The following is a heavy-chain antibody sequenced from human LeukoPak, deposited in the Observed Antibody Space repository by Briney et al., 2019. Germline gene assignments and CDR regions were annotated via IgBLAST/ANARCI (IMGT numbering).Heavy chain of an antibody. CDR1: GGTFSSYA. Sequence: ASVKVSCKASGGTFSSYAISWVRQAPGQGLEWMGGIIPIFGTANYAQKFQGRVTITADESTSTAYMELSSLRSEDTAVYYCARSRGGYDYSYHYYMDVWGKGTTVTISS. D-gene: IGHD5-24*01. V-gene: IGHV1-69*13. CDR2: IIPIFGTA. CDR3: ARSRGGYDYSYHYYMDV. J-gene: IGHJ6*03.